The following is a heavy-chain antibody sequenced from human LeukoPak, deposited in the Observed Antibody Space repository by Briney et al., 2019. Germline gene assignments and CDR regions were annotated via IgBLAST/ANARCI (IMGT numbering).Heavy chain of an antibody. J-gene: IGHJ6*02. CDR1: GYSFTTYW. Sequence: GESLKISCKGSGYSFTTYWIGWVRQMPGKGLEWMGIIYPGDSDTRYSPSFQGQVTISADKSISTAYLQWSSLKASDTAMYYRAILAGYDSSGYYYYYGMDVWGQGTTVTVSS. CDR3: AILAGYDSSGYYYYYGMDV. D-gene: IGHD3-22*01. CDR2: IYPGDSDT. V-gene: IGHV5-51*01.